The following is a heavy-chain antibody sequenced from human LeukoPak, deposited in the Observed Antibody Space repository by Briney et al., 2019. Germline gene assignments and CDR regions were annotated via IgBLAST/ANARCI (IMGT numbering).Heavy chain of an antibody. V-gene: IGHV4-59*01. CDR3: VRGRGRDTAIHY. J-gene: IGHJ4*02. CDR1: SVSISSYY. CDR2: IYYSGST. Sequence: SETLSLTCTVSSVSISSYYWSWIRQPPGKGLEYIGYIYYSGSTNYNPSLKSRVTISVDTSKNQFSLKLSSVTAADTAVYYCVRGRGRDTAIHYWGQGILVTVSS. D-gene: IGHD5-18*01.